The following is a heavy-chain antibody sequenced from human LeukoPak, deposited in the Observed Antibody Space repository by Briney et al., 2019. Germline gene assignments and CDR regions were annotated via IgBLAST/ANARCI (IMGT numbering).Heavy chain of an antibody. CDR1: GGTFSSYA. CDR2: IIPIFGTA. J-gene: IGHJ6*03. Sequence: ASVKVSCKASGGTFSSYAISWVRQAPGQGLEWMGGIIPIFGTANYAQKFQGRVTITADKSTSTAYMELSSLRSEDTAVYYCASATVTTYDYYYYYMDVWGKGPTVTVSS. V-gene: IGHV1-69*06. D-gene: IGHD4-11*01. CDR3: ASATVTTYDYYYYYMDV.